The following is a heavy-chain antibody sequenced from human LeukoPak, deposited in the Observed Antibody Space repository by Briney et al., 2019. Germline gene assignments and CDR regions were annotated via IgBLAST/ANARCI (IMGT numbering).Heavy chain of an antibody. Sequence: ASVKVSRKASGYTFTGYYMHWVRQAPGQGLEWMGWINPNSGGTNYAQKFQGRVTMTRDTSISTAYMELSRLRSDGTAVYYCARELVGSPNWFDPWGQGTLVTVSS. D-gene: IGHD3-16*01. J-gene: IGHJ5*02. CDR3: ARELVGSPNWFDP. CDR2: INPNSGGT. V-gene: IGHV1-2*02. CDR1: GYTFTGYY.